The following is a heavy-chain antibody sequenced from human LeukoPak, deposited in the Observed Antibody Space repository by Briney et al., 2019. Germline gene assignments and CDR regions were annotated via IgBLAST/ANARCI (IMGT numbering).Heavy chain of an antibody. D-gene: IGHD1-26*01. J-gene: IGHJ6*03. CDR3: ARGEDDYYYYMDV. CDR1: GFTFSSYC. CDR2: ISSSGGTI. Sequence: GGSLRLSCAASGFTFSSYCMNWVRQAPGKGLEWVSYISSSGGTIYYADSVKGRFTISRDNAKNSLYLQMTSLRVGDTAMYYCARGEDDYYYYMDVWGKGTTVTVSS. V-gene: IGHV3-48*01.